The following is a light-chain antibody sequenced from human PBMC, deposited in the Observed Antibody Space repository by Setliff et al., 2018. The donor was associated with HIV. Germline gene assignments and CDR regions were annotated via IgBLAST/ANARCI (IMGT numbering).Light chain of an antibody. J-gene: IGLJ2*01. CDR2: DVN. V-gene: IGLV2-23*02. Sequence: QSVLTQPASVSGSPGQSITISCAGTSSDVGSYNLVSWYQQYPGEAPKVIIYDVNKRPSGVSNRFSGSKSGNTASLTISGLQAEDEADFYCCSYAGSSAPVVFGGGTKVTVL. CDR3: CSYAGSSAPVV. CDR1: SSDVGSYNL.